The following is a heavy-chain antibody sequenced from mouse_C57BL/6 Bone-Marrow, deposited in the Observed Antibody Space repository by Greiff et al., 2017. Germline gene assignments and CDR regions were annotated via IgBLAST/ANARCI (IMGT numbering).Heavy chain of an antibody. CDR1: GFTFSDYG. D-gene: IGHD1-1*01. V-gene: IGHV5-17*01. CDR2: ISSGSSTI. J-gene: IGHJ4*01. CDR3: ARTSVVGDAMDY. Sequence: EVNVVESGGGLVKPGGSLKLSCAASGFTFSDYGMHWVRQAPEKGLEWVAYISSGSSTIYYADTVKGRFTISRDNATNTLFLQMTSLRSEDTAMYYCARTSVVGDAMDYWGQGTAVTVAS.